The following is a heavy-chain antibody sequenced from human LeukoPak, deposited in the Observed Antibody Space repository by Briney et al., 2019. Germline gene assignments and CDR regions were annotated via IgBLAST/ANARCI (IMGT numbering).Heavy chain of an antibody. CDR3: AKGPELNYYYYYMDV. J-gene: IGHJ6*03. Sequence: GGSLRLSCAASGFTFSSYAMHWVRQAPGKGLEWVAVISYDGSNKYYADSVKGRFTISRDNSKNTLYLQMNSLRAEDTAVYYCAKGPELNYYYYYMDVWGKGTTVTVSS. V-gene: IGHV3-30*04. CDR1: GFTFSSYA. CDR2: ISYDGSNK. D-gene: IGHD1-7*01.